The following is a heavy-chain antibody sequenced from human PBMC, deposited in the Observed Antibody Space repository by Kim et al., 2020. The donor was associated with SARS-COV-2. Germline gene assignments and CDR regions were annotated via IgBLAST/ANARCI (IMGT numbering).Heavy chain of an antibody. J-gene: IGHJ4*02. CDR2: PNSGNT. V-gene: IGHV1-8*01. Sequence: PNSGNTGYAQKFQGRVTLTRNTFMDTAYMELSSLTLEDTAVYYCARGMEDWGQGTLVTISS. CDR3: ARGMED. D-gene: IGHD3-3*01.